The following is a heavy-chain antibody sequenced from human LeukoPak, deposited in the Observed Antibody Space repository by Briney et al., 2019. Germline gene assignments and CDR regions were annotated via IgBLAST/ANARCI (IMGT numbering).Heavy chain of an antibody. CDR1: GFTFSRYS. CDR2: IGSSSNSI. CDR3: ARELPTEAFDY. J-gene: IGHJ4*02. Sequence: GGSLRLSCAASGFTFSRYSMNWVRQAPGKGLEWVSSIGSSSNSIYYTDSVKGRFTISRDNAKNSLYLQMNSLRAEDTAVYYCARELPTEAFDYWGQGTLVTVSS. V-gene: IGHV3-21*01. D-gene: IGHD1-26*01.